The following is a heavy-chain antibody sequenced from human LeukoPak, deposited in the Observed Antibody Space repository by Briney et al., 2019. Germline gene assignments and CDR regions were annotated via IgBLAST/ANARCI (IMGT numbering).Heavy chain of an antibody. D-gene: IGHD6-13*01. CDR1: GGSISRGDSY. CDR2: IYYSGST. J-gene: IGHJ5*02. V-gene: IGHV4-31*03. Sequence: SETLSLTCTVSGGSISRGDSYWSWIRQHPGKGLEWIGYIYYSGSTYYNPSLKSRVSISVYTSNNQFSLRLTSVTAADTAVYYCARTYSSSAGYWFDPWGQGTLVTVSS. CDR3: ARTYSSSAGYWFDP.